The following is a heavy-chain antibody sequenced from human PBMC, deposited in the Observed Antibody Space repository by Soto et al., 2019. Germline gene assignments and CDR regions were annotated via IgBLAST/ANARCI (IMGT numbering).Heavy chain of an antibody. CDR2: ISGSGGST. V-gene: IGHV3-23*01. Sequence: GGSLRLSCAASGFTFSSYAMSWVRQAPGKGLEWVSAISGSGGSTYYADSVKGRFTISRDNSKNTLYLQMNSLRAEDTAVYYCAKVEVVVVPAAMRRVIAEYFQHWGQGTLVTVSS. D-gene: IGHD2-2*01. CDR1: GFTFSSYA. CDR3: AKVEVVVVPAAMRRVIAEYFQH. J-gene: IGHJ1*01.